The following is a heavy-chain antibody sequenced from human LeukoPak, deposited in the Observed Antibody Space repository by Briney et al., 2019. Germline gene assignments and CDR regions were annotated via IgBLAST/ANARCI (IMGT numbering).Heavy chain of an antibody. D-gene: IGHD3-22*01. CDR3: ARRPQLYYYDSSGHDAFDI. CDR1: GFTFDDYA. J-gene: IGHJ3*02. Sequence: PGRSLRLSCAASGFTFDDYAMHWVRQAPGKGLEWVSGISWNSGSIGYADSVKGRFTISRDNAKNSLYLQMNSLRAEDTAVYYRARRPQLYYYDSSGHDAFDIWGQGTMVTVSS. V-gene: IGHV3-9*01. CDR2: ISWNSGSI.